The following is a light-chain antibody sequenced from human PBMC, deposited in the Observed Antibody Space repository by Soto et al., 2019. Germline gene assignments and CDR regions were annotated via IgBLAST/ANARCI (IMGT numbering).Light chain of an antibody. CDR1: QSISGW. V-gene: IGKV1-5*01. CDR3: HQYSGYSIGT. J-gene: IGKJ3*01. Sequence: DIQMTQSPSTLSASVGDRVTITCRASQSISGWLAWYQQRPGKAPKLLIYDASSLESGVPSRFSGSGSGTEFTLTIGGLQPDDVATYSCHQYSGYSIGTFGPGTIVDIK. CDR2: DAS.